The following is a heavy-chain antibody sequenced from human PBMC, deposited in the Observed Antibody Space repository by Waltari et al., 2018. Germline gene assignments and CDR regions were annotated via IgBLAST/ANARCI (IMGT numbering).Heavy chain of an antibody. CDR2: IIPIFGTA. V-gene: IGHV1-69*01. Sequence: QVQLVQSGAEVKKPGSSVMDSCKASGGTFSSYAISWVRPAPGQGLEWMGGIIPIFGTANYAQKFQGRVTITADESTSTAYMELSSLRSEDTAVYYCARNNYVWGSYRYTDTYYFDYWGQGTLVTVSS. D-gene: IGHD3-16*02. J-gene: IGHJ4*02. CDR3: ARNNYVWGSYRYTDTYYFDY. CDR1: GGTFSSYA.